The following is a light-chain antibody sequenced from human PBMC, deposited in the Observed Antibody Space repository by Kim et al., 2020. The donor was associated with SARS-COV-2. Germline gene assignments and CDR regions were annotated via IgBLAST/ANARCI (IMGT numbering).Light chain of an antibody. V-gene: IGKV3-11*01. CDR2: DVS. CDR1: QSIGNY. J-gene: IGKJ4*01. Sequence: SLSPGEGATLSCRASQSIGNYLAWYQQKPRQAPTLLIYDVSNRATGIPARFSGSGSGTDFTLSISALEPEDFAVYYCQHRASWPLTFGGGTKLEIK. CDR3: QHRASWPLT.